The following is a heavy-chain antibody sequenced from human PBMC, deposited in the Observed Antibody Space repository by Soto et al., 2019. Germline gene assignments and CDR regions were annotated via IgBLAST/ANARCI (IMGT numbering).Heavy chain of an antibody. D-gene: IGHD5-18*01. J-gene: IGHJ4*02. V-gene: IGHV3-23*01. CDR2: ISGSGGST. CDR1: GFTFSSYA. CDR3: AKGGIYSYGSFDY. Sequence: HPGGSLRLSCAASGFTFSSYAMSWVRQAPGKGLEWVSAISGSGGSTYYADSVKGRFTISRDNSKNTLYLQMNSLRAEDTAVYYCAKGGIYSYGSFDYWGQGTLVTVSS.